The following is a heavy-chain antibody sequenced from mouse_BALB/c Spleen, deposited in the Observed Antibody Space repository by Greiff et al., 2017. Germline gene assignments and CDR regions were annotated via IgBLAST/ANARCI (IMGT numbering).Heavy chain of an antibody. V-gene: IGHV1-7*01. CDR1: GYTFTSYW. CDR3: AREGRRGGYAMDY. J-gene: IGHJ4*01. CDR2: INPSTGYT. D-gene: IGHD2-14*01. Sequence: VQLQQSGAELAKPGASVKMSCKASGYTFTSYWMHWVKQRPGQGLEWIGYINPSTGYTEYNQKFKDKATLTADKSSSTAYMQLSSLTSEDSAVYYCAREGRRGGYAMDYWGQGTSVTVSS.